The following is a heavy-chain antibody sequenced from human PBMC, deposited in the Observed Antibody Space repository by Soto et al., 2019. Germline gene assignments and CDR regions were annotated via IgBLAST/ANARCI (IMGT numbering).Heavy chain of an antibody. J-gene: IGHJ5*02. Sequence: SETLSLTCTVFGGSISSGGYYWSLIRQHPGKGLEWIRYIYYSGSTYYNPSLKSRVTISVDTSKNQFSLKLSSVTAADTAVYYCARIGVPAAIRVDWFDPWGQGTLVTVSS. D-gene: IGHD2-2*01. CDR1: GGSISSGGYY. V-gene: IGHV4-31*03. CDR2: IYYSGST. CDR3: ARIGVPAAIRVDWFDP.